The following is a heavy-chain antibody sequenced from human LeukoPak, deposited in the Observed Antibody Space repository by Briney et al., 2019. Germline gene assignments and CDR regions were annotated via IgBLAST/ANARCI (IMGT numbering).Heavy chain of an antibody. CDR3: ARLGYVNTVTTGYYYYYMDV. CDR2: IYYSGST. CDR1: GGSISSSTFY. J-gene: IGHJ6*03. Sequence: SETLSLTCTVSGGSISSSTFYWGWIRQPPGKGLEWIGTIYYSGSTFYNPSLKSRVTVSVDTSKNQFSLKLSSLTAADTAVYYCARLGYVNTVTTGYYYYYMDVWGKGTTVTISS. V-gene: IGHV4-39*07. D-gene: IGHD4-17*01.